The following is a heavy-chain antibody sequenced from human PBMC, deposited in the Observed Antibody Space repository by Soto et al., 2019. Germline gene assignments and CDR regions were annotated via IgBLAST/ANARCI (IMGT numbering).Heavy chain of an antibody. Sequence: GGSLRLSCAASGFTFSSYAMHWVRQAPGKGLEWVAVISYDGSNKYYADSVKGRFTISRDNSKNTLYLQMNSLRAEDTAVHYCARDTYESYDSSGYYPYFDYWGQGTLVTVSS. D-gene: IGHD3-22*01. V-gene: IGHV3-30-3*01. J-gene: IGHJ4*02. CDR2: ISYDGSNK. CDR1: GFTFSSYA. CDR3: ARDTYESYDSSGYYPYFDY.